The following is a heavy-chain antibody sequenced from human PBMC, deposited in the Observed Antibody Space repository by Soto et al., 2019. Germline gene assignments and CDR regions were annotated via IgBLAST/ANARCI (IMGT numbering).Heavy chain of an antibody. V-gene: IGHV4-34*01. CDR3: ARTDIVTTNCFDP. D-gene: IGHD5-12*01. CDR2: INHRGSA. J-gene: IGHJ5*02. CDR1: GESLIGYY. Sequence: PSETLSLTCAVYGESLIGYYWTWIRQPPGKGLEWIGEINHRGSANYNPSLKSRVTISVDTSNNQFSLKLSSVTAADTSVYYCARTDIVTTNCFDPWGQGTLVTVSS.